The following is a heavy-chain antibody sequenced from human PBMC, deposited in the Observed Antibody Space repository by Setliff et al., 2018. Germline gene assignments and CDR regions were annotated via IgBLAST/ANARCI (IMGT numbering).Heavy chain of an antibody. Sequence: LSLTCTVSGGSISDNNYYWGWIRQSPGKELEWIGGISHSANKYYNPSFRTGVTISVDMSKNQFFLNLDSVTAADTALYYCARENRFGYSGYDCAFDYWGQGMLVTVPQ. V-gene: IGHV4-39*02. CDR3: ARENRFGYSGYDCAFDY. J-gene: IGHJ4*02. CDR1: GGSISDNNYY. D-gene: IGHD5-12*01. CDR2: ISHSANK.